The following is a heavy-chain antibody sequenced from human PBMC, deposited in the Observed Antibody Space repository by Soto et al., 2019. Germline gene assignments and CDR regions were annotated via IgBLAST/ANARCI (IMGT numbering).Heavy chain of an antibody. V-gene: IGHV4-34*01. J-gene: IGHJ6*02. D-gene: IGHD3-10*01. CDR2: INHSGST. Sequence: SETLSLTCAVYGGSFSGYYWSWVRQPPGKGLEWIGEINHSGSTNYNPSLKSRVTISVDTSKTQFSLKLSSVTAADTAVYYCARSRVVLLWFGELSISSGMDVWGQGTTVTVSS. CDR3: ARSRVVLLWFGELSISSGMDV. CDR1: GGSFSGYY.